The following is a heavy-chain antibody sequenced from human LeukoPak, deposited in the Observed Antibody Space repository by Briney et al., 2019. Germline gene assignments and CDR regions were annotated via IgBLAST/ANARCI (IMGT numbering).Heavy chain of an antibody. CDR2: TYFRSKWYN. Sequence: SQTLSLTCAISGDSVSSNRATWTWIRQSPSRGLEWPGRTYFRSKWYNDYAVSVKGQITINPDTSKNQFSLQLNSVTPEDTAVYYCARGRGDIDFDFWGQGTLVTVSS. J-gene: IGHJ4*02. V-gene: IGHV6-1*01. CDR3: ARGRGDIDFDF. CDR1: GDSVSSNRAT.